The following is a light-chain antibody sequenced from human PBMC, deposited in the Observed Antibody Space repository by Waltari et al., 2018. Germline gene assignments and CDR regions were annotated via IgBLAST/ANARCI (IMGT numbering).Light chain of an antibody. V-gene: IGLV2-14*03. J-gene: IGLJ3*02. Sequence: QSALTQPASVSGSPGQSITISCTGTSSDIGTYNYASWYQQHPGRAPKLIIYDVSRRPSGVSIRFSGSKSDNTASLTISGLQAADEADYYCSSYTRVSASVVFGGGTKLTVL. CDR1: SSDIGTYNY. CDR3: SSYTRVSASVV. CDR2: DVS.